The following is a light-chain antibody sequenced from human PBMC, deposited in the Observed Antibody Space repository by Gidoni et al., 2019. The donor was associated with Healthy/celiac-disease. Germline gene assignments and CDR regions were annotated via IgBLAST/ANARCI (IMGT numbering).Light chain of an antibody. CDR1: QSGSSN. CDR3: QQYNNWPPGT. Sequence: EIVMTQSPATLSVSPGERATRSCRASQSGSSNLAWYQQKPGQAPRLLIYGASTRATGIPAMFSGSGSGTEFTLTISSLQSEDFAVYYCQQYNNWPPGTFGQGTKVEIK. J-gene: IGKJ1*01. V-gene: IGKV3-15*01. CDR2: GAS.